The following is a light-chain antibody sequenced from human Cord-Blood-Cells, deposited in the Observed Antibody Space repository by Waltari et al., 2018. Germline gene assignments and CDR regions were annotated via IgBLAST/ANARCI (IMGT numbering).Light chain of an antibody. Sequence: SSELTQDPAVSVALGQTVRITCQGDSLRSYYASWDQQKPGQAPVLVIYGKNNRPSGIPDRFSGSSSGNTASLTITGAQAEDEADYYCNSRDSSGNHLVFGGGTMLTVL. CDR3: NSRDSSGNHLV. CDR2: GKN. J-gene: IGLJ2*01. V-gene: IGLV3-19*01. CDR1: SLRSYY.